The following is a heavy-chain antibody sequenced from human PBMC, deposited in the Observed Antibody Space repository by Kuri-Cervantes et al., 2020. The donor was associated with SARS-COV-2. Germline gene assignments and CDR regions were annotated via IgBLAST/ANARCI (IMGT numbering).Heavy chain of an antibody. CDR3: TSRTMDV. CDR1: GYTFSGSA. V-gene: IGHV3-73*01. J-gene: IGHJ6*02. CDR2: IRSKANSYAT. Sequence: GESLKISCAASGYTFSGSAMHWVRQASGKGLEWVGRIRSKANSYATAYAASVKGRFTISSDDAKNTAYLQMNSLKTEDTAVYYCTSRTMDVWGQGTTVTVSS.